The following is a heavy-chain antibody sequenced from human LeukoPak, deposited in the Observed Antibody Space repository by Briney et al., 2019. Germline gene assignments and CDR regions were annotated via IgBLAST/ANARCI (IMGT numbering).Heavy chain of an antibody. CDR1: GGSFSGYF. V-gene: IGHV4-34*01. D-gene: IGHD3-22*01. CDR3: ARRVYSSGWNDH. CDR2: INHSGRT. Sequence: SETLSLTCVVYGGSFSGYFWSWMRQPPGKGLEWIGEINHSGRTNYNSSLKSRVNISVDTSKNQFSLNLRSVTAADTAVYFCARRVYSSGWNDHWGQGTLVTVSS. J-gene: IGHJ5*02.